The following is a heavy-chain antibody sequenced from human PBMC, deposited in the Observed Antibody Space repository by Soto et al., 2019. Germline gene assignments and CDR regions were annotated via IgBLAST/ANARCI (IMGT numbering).Heavy chain of an antibody. V-gene: IGHV1-69*05. Sequence: QVQLVQSGAEVKKPGSSVKVSCKASVGTFSSYAISWLRQSSGQELEWMGGLIPIFGTANYAQKFQGRVTITTDASTSTAYMELSSLRSEDTAVYYCACQPTVTARAAYYYGMDVWGQGTTVTVSS. J-gene: IGHJ6*02. CDR1: VGTFSSYA. CDR2: LIPIFGTA. D-gene: IGHD4-17*01. CDR3: ACQPTVTARAAYYYGMDV.